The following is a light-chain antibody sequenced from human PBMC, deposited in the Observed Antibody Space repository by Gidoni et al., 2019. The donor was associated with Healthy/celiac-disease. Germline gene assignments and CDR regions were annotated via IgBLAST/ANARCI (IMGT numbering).Light chain of an antibody. Sequence: DIVMTQSPLSLPVTPGEPASISCRSSQSLRHSNGYNYLDWYLQKPGQSPQLLISLGSNRASGVPDRCSGSGSGTDFTLKISRVEAEDVGVYYCMQALQTRTFGQGTKVEIK. CDR2: LGS. J-gene: IGKJ1*01. CDR1: QSLRHSNGYNY. CDR3: MQALQTRT. V-gene: IGKV2-28*01.